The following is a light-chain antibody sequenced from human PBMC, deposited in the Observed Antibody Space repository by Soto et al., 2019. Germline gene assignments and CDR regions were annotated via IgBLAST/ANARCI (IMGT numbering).Light chain of an antibody. Sequence: EIVLTQSPGTLSLSPGERATLSCRASQSVSSSYLAWYQQKPGQAPRLIIYGASSRATGIPDRFSGSGSGTDFTLTISRLEPEDFAVYYCQQYAASPGFGGGTKVEIK. CDR3: QQYAASPG. J-gene: IGKJ4*02. V-gene: IGKV3-20*01. CDR2: GAS. CDR1: QSVSSSY.